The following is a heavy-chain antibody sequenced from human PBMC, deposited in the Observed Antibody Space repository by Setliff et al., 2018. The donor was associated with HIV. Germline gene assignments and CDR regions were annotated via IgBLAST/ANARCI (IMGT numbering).Heavy chain of an antibody. CDR1: GYEFAYYY. CDR2: IYPRDSAP. J-gene: IGHJ4*02. CDR3: ATMIRGVPMDY. D-gene: IGHD3-10*01. Sequence: HGESLKISCKTSGYEFAYYYIGWVRQMPGKGLEWMGIIYPRDSAPKYSPSFQGQVTISTDMSVNTAYLQWNSLKTSDTAMYYCATMIRGVPMDYWGQGTLVTVSS. V-gene: IGHV5-51*01.